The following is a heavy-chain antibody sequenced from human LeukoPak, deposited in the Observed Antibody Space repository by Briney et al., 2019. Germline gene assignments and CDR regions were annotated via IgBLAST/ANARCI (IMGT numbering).Heavy chain of an antibody. CDR3: ARDPNWGHFDY. D-gene: IGHD7-27*01. J-gene: IGHJ4*02. Sequence: ASVKVSCKASGNNFTSYYMHWVRQPPGQGLEWMGIINPSGGSTSYAQKFQGRGTMTRDMSTSTVYMELSSLRSEDTAVYYCARDPNWGHFDYWGQGTLVTVSS. CDR1: GNNFTSYY. V-gene: IGHV1-46*01. CDR2: INPSGGST.